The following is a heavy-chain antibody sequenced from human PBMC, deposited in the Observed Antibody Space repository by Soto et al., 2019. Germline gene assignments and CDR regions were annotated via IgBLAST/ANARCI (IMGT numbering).Heavy chain of an antibody. J-gene: IGHJ4*02. Sequence: QVQLVQSGAEVKKPGASVKVSCKASGYTFTSYGISWVRQAPGQGLEWMGWISAYNGNTNYAQKLKGKVNMNTDTYTRTAYMELRSLRSDDTAVYYCVVAAQPYYFDYWGQGTLVTVSS. V-gene: IGHV1-18*01. CDR2: ISAYNGNT. D-gene: IGHD2-15*01. CDR3: VVAAQPYYFDY. CDR1: GYTFTSYG.